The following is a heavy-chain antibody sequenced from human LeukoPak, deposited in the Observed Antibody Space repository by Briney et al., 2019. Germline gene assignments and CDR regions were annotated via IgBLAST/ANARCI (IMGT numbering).Heavy chain of an antibody. J-gene: IGHJ4*02. CDR2: IRSTAYGGTT. D-gene: IGHD3-10*01. Sequence: GGSLRLSCAASGFTFSSYAMSWVRQAPGKGLEWVGFIRSTAYGGTTEYAASVKGRFTISRDDSKSIAYLQMNSLKTEDTAVYYCTGSYYYGSGSYYRSPDYWGQGTLVTVSS. CDR1: GFTFSSYA. CDR3: TGSYYYGSGSYYRSPDY. V-gene: IGHV3-49*04.